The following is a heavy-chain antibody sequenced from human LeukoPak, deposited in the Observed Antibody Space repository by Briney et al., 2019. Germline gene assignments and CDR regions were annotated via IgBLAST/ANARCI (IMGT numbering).Heavy chain of an antibody. CDR3: ARAANFRFDY. J-gene: IGHJ4*02. CDR1: GFTFSSSW. CDR2: INGDGSTI. Sequence: GGSLRLSCAASGFTFSSSWLHWVRQAPGEGPVWVSRINGDGSTINYADSVKGRFTISRDNAKNTLYLQMNSLRPEDTAVYYCARAANFRFDYWGQGTLVTVSS. V-gene: IGHV3-74*01.